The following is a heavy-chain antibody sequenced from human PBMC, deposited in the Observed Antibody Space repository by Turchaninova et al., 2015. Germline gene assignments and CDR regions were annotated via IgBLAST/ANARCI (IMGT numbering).Heavy chain of an antibody. D-gene: IGHD5-12*01. CDR3: ARLPLYSGYAEREDY. Sequence: EVQLVQSGAEVKKPGESLRISCKGSGYSFSTYWISWVRQMPGQGLEWMGKFDPRDSFANYSPSCQGHFTISVDTSITPAYLQGGSLNASDTAMYFCARLPLYSGYAEREDYWGQGTLVTVSS. V-gene: IGHV5-10-1*03. CDR1: GYSFSTYW. CDR2: FDPRDSFA. J-gene: IGHJ4*02.